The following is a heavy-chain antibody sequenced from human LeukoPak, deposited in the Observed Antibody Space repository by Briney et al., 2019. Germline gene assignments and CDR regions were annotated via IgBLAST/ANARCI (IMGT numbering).Heavy chain of an antibody. V-gene: IGHV3-21*01. CDR1: GFTYSDYA. CDR3: ARLAGPRPGTYYFDF. J-gene: IGHJ4*02. D-gene: IGHD6-19*01. CDR2: ITPTTDNI. Sequence: NPGGSLRLSCAASGFTYSDYAMEWVRQTPGKGLEWVSSITPTTDNIYYTPSVEGRFTISRDNAKHSLYLQMSNLRADDTAVYYCARLAGPRPGTYYFDFWGQGVQVTVSS.